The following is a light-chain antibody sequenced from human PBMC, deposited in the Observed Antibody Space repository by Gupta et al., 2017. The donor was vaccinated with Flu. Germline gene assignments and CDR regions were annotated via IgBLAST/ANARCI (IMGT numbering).Light chain of an antibody. CDR3: QSADSSGTSVV. J-gene: IGLJ2*01. CDR2: KDP. Sequence: SYELTQPPSVSVSPGQTARITCSGDALPRQFAYWYQRKPGQAPILLIYKDPERPSGIPERFSGSSSGTRVTLTISGVQIEDEADYFCQSADSSGTSVVFGGGTALTVL. V-gene: IGLV3-25*02. CDR1: ALPRQF.